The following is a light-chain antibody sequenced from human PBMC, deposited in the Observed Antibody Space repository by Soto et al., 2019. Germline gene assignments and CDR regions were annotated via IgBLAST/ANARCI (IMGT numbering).Light chain of an antibody. V-gene: IGKV3-15*01. CDR1: QSVSTN. J-gene: IGKJ1*01. CDR2: GAS. CDR3: QQYSDWPRT. Sequence: EIVMTLSPATLSVSPGERATLFCRASQSVSTNLAWFQQKLGQAPRLLIYGASTRATGIPARFSGSGSGTEFNLTISSLQSEDFAVYYCQQYSDWPRTFGQGTKVDIK.